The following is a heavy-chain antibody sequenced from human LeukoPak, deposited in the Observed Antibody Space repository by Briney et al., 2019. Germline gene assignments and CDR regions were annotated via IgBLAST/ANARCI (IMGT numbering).Heavy chain of an antibody. D-gene: IGHD2-15*01. V-gene: IGHV3-21*01. CDR3: ARTYCSGGSCYSGYYYYYMDV. J-gene: IGHJ6*03. CDR2: ISSSSSYI. Sequence: GGSLRLSCAASGFTFSSYSMNWVRQAPGKGLEWVSSISSSSSYIYYADSVKGRFTISRDNAKNSLYLQMNSLRAEDTAVYYCARTYCSGGSCYSGYYYYYMDVWGKGTTVTVSS. CDR1: GFTFSSYS.